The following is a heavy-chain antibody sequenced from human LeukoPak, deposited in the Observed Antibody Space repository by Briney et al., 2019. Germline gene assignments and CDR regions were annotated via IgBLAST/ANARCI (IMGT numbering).Heavy chain of an antibody. V-gene: IGHV3-30*03. CDR3: ARHPNSNWDY. J-gene: IGHJ4*02. D-gene: IGHD6-13*01. CDR2: ISYDGSNK. Sequence: PGRSLRLSCEASGFTFSSYGMHWVRQAPGKGLEWVAVISYDGSNKYYADSVKGRFTISRDNSKNTLYLQMNSLRAEDTAVYYCARHPNSNWDYWGQGTLVTVSS. CDR1: GFTFSSYG.